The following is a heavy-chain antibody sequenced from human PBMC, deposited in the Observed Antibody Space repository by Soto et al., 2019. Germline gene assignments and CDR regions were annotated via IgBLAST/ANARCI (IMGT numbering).Heavy chain of an antibody. CDR2: ISYDGSNK. D-gene: IGHD3-9*01. V-gene: IGHV3-30*18. CDR1: GFTFSSYG. Sequence: QVQLVESGGGVVQPGRSLRLSCAASGFTFSSYGMHWVRQAPGKGLEWVAVISYDGSNKYYADSVKGRFTISRDNSKNTLYMQMNSLRAEDTAVYYCAKGAIFRGWFDPWGQGTLVTVSS. J-gene: IGHJ5*02. CDR3: AKGAIFRGWFDP.